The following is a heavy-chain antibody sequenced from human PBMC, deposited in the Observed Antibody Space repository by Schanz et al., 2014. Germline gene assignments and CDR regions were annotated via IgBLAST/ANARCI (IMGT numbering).Heavy chain of an antibody. Sequence: QVQLIQSGAEVKKPGASVKVSCTASGYTFTSYDINWVRQAPGQGLEWLGWMNPNSGNPGFAQKFRGRVTMTRNTSISTAYMELTSLRSDDTAVYYCARGGYSSGWYDRDIAHFDYWGQGTLVTVSS. CDR3: ARGGYSSGWYDRDIAHFDY. D-gene: IGHD6-19*01. V-gene: IGHV1-8*01. J-gene: IGHJ4*02. CDR1: GYTFTSYD. CDR2: MNPNSGNP.